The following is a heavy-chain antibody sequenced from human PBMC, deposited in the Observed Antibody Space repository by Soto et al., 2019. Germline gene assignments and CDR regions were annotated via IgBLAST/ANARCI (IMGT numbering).Heavy chain of an antibody. CDR2: LNGGTGQT. D-gene: IGHD1-1*01. V-gene: IGHV1-3*01. CDR1: GYTFSTYA. J-gene: IGHJ6*02. Sequence: GASVKVSCKASGYTFSTYAMHWVRQAPGQSLEWMGWLNGGTGQTRYSQKFQDRVIITRDTSASTGYMELSSLTSEDTAVYYCARGTGMEENYFYYGLDIWGQGTTVTVSS. CDR3: ARGTGMEENYFYYGLDI.